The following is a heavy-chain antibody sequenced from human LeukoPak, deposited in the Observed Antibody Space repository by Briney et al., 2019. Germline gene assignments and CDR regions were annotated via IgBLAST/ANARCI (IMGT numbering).Heavy chain of an antibody. V-gene: IGHV3-74*01. D-gene: IGHD6-25*01. J-gene: IGHJ4*02. CDR1: GFTFSTYW. Sequence: PGGSLRLSCAASGFTFSTYWMHWVRHAPGKGLVWVSGIRSDGSSTIYADSVKGRFTISRDNARNTLYLQVNSLRAEDTAVYYCARDSSGWGFDYWGQGSLVTVSS. CDR3: ARDSSGWGFDY. CDR2: IRSDGSST.